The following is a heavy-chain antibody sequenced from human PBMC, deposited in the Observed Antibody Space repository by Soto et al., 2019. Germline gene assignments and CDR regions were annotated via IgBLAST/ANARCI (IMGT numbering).Heavy chain of an antibody. D-gene: IGHD6-19*01. Sequence: ASVKVSCKASGYTFTSYAMHWVRQAPGQMLEWMGWINAGNGNTKYSQKFQGRVAITRDTSASTAYMELSSLRSEDTAVYYCARVGYGSSGWPYWGQGTLVTVSS. CDR1: GYTFTSYA. CDR3: ARVGYGSSGWPY. CDR2: INAGNGNT. V-gene: IGHV1-3*01. J-gene: IGHJ4*02.